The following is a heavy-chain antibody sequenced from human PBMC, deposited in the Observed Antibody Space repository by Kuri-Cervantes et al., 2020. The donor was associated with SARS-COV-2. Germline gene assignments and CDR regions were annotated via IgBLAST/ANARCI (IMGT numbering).Heavy chain of an antibody. CDR3: ARGSSWAPDAFDI. CDR2: IYTSGST. V-gene: IGHV4-4*07. D-gene: IGHD6-13*01. CDR1: GGSISSYY. Sequence: ESLKISCTVSGGSISSYYWSWIRQPAGKGLEWIGRIYTSGSTNYNPSLKSRVTMSVDTSKNQFSLKLSSVTAADTAVYYCARGSSWAPDAFDIWGQGTMVTVSS. J-gene: IGHJ3*02.